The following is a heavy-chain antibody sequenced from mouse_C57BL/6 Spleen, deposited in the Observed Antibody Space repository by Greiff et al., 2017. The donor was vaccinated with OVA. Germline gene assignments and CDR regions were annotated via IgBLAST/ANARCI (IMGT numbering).Heavy chain of an antibody. V-gene: IGHV1-15*01. CDR3: TRVLLRYYFDY. J-gene: IGHJ2*01. D-gene: IGHD1-1*01. CDR1: GYTFTDYE. Sequence: QVQLQQSGAELVRPGAPVTLSCKASGYTFTDYEMHWVKQTPVHGLEWIGAIDPETGGTAYNQKFKGKAILTADKSSSTAYMELRSLTSEDSAVYYCTRVLLRYYFDYWGQGTTLTVSS. CDR2: IDPETGGT.